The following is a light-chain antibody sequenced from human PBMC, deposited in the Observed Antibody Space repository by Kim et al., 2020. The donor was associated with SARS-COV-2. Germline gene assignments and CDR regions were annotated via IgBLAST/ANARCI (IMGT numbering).Light chain of an antibody. Sequence: EIVLTQSPGTLSLSPGERATLSCRASQSVSNNYLAWYHQTPGQAPRLLIYGTSSRATGIPDRFSGSGSGTDFTLTISRLEPEDFAVYYCQQYGSSPYTFGQGTKLEI. CDR1: QSVSNNY. J-gene: IGKJ2*01. V-gene: IGKV3-20*01. CDR2: GTS. CDR3: QQYGSSPYT.